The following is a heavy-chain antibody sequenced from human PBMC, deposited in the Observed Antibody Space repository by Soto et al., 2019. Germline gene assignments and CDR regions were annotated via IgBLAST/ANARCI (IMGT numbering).Heavy chain of an antibody. CDR3: TRDRHIVQVPDI. CDR2: IRSKAKGGTT. D-gene: IGHD2-8*02. Sequence: EVQLVESGGGLVQPGRSLRLSCSVSGFTFGDYALSWFRQAPGKGLEWVGFIRSKAKGGTTEYAASVKGRFTISRDDSRRIAYLQMNILKTEDTAVYYCTRDRHIVQVPDIWGQGTMDTVS. J-gene: IGHJ3*02. CDR1: GFTFGDYA. V-gene: IGHV3-49*03.